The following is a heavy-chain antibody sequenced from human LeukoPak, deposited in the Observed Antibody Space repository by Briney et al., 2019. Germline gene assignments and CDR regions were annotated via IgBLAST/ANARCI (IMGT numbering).Heavy chain of an antibody. CDR2: IYHSGST. D-gene: IGHD2-2*01. Sequence: PSETLSLTCTVSGGSISSGGCYWSWIRQPPGKGLEWIGYIYHSGSTYYNPSLKSRVTISVDRSKNQFSLKLSSVTAADTAVYYCAVHRSRGKTSPTYYFDYWGQGTLVTVSS. V-gene: IGHV4-30-2*01. CDR1: GGSISSGGCY. J-gene: IGHJ4*02. CDR3: AVHRSRGKTSPTYYFDY.